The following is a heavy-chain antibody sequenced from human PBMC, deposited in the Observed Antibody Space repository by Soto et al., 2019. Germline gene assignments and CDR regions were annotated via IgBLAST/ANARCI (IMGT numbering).Heavy chain of an antibody. Sequence: SVKVSCKASGGTFSSYAISWLRQSPGQGLEWMGGIIPIFGTANYAQKFQGRVTITADESTSTAYMELSSLRSEDTAVYYCGKYSSGWYYYYGMDVWGQGTTVTVSS. CDR3: GKYSSGWYYYYGMDV. CDR1: GGTFSSYA. V-gene: IGHV1-69*13. J-gene: IGHJ6*02. D-gene: IGHD6-19*01. CDR2: IIPIFGTA.